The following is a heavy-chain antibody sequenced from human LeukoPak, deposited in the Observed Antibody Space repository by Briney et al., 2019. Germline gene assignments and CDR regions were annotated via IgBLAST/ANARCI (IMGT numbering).Heavy chain of an antibody. V-gene: IGHV3-53*01. CDR3: ARGIVVVPAAIGGAFDI. CDR1: GFTVSSNY. Sequence: GGSLRLSCAASGFTVSSNYMSWVRQAPGKGLEWVSLIYSGGSTFYADSVKGRFTISRDNSKNTLYLQINSLRADDTAVYYCARGIVVVPAAIGGAFDIWGQGTMVTVSS. CDR2: IYSGGST. D-gene: IGHD2-2*02. J-gene: IGHJ3*02.